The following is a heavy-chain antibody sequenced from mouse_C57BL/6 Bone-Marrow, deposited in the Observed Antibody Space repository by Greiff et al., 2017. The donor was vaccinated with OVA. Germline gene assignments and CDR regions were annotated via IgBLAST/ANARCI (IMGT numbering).Heavy chain of an antibody. CDR2: SRNKANDYTT. D-gene: IGHD1-1*01. CDR3: ARETTDWYFDV. J-gene: IGHJ1*03. Sequence: DVKLVESGGGLVQSGRSLRLSCATSGFTFSDFYMEWVRQAPGKGLEWIAASRNKANDYTTEYSASVKGRFIVSRDTSQSILYLQMNALRAEDTAIYYCARETTDWYFDVWGTGTTVTVSS. V-gene: IGHV7-1*01. CDR1: GFTFSDFY.